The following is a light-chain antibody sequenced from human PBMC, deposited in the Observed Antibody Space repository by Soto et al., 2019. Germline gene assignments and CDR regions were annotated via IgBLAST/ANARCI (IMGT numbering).Light chain of an antibody. Sequence: EIVLTQSPATLSLSPGERATLSCRASESVSSYLAWYQQKPGQAPRLLIYDASNRAPGIPARFSGSGSGTDFTLTISRLEPEDLAVYYCQQRSNRPITFGQGTRLDIK. J-gene: IGKJ5*01. CDR1: ESVSSY. CDR3: QQRSNRPIT. V-gene: IGKV3-11*01. CDR2: DAS.